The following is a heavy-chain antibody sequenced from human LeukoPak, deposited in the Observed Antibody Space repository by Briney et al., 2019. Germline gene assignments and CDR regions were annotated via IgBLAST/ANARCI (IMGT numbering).Heavy chain of an antibody. D-gene: IGHD2/OR15-2a*01. CDR2: ISGSGGST. Sequence: GGSLRLSCAASGFTFSSYAMSWVRQAPGKGLEWVSAISGSGGSTNYAPSVKGRFTISRDNSKHPLYLQMSSLRAEDTAVYYCAKTLFYDRGHETFQHWGQGTLVTVSS. J-gene: IGHJ1*01. CDR3: AKTLFYDRGHETFQH. V-gene: IGHV3-23*01. CDR1: GFTFSSYA.